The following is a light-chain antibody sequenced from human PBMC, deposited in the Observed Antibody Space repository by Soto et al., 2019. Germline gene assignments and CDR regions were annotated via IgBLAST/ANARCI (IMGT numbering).Light chain of an antibody. CDR1: SSDVGSYNL. Sequence: QSALTQHASVSGSPGQSITISCTGTSSDVGSYNLVSWYQQHPGKAPKLMIYEGSKRPSGVSNRFSGSKSGNTASLTISGLQAEDEADYYCCSYAGSSTLYVFGTGTKVTVL. J-gene: IGLJ1*01. V-gene: IGLV2-23*01. CDR2: EGS. CDR3: CSYAGSSTLYV.